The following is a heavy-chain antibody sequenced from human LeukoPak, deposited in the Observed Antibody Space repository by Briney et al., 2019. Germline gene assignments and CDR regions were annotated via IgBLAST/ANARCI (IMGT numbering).Heavy chain of an antibody. V-gene: IGHV3-7*03. D-gene: IGHD2-15*01. CDR2: IKQDGSEK. CDR1: GFTFSFYW. CDR3: AKDLSYCSGGTCYTSRYYGMDV. Sequence: GGSLRLSCEGSGFTFSFYWMSWVRQAPGKGLEWVANIKQDGSEKYYVDSVKGRFTISRDNAENSLYLQMNSLRAEDTAVYYCAKDLSYCSGGTCYTSRYYGMDVWGQGTTVTVSS. J-gene: IGHJ6*02.